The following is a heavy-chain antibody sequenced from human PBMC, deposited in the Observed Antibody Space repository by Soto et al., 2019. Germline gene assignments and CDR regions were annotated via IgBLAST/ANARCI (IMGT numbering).Heavy chain of an antibody. CDR1: RFPLTYSC. J-gene: IGHJ4*02. D-gene: IGHD3-22*01. CDR2: INSDGSRT. CDR3: AKLGVTTPFDY. V-gene: IGHV3-74*01. Sequence: CGSLRLSCSASRFPLTYSCALWVRQAPGKGLVWVSRINSDGSRTSYADSVAGRFTISRDNAKNTLYLQMNSLRAEDTALYYCAKLGVTTPFDYWGQGTRVTV.